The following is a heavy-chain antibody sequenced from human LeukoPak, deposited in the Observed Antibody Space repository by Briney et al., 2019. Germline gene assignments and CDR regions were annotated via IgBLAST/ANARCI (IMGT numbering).Heavy chain of an antibody. CDR3: ARGASYYSPNWFDP. J-gene: IGHJ5*02. CDR1: GGTFSSYA. V-gene: IGHV1-69*04. D-gene: IGHD1-26*01. Sequence: ASVKVSCKASGGTFSSYAISWVRQAPGQGLEWMGRIIPILGIANYAQKFQGRVTITADKSTSTAYMELSSLRSEDTAVYYCARGASYYSPNWFDPWGQGTLVTVSS. CDR2: IIPILGIA.